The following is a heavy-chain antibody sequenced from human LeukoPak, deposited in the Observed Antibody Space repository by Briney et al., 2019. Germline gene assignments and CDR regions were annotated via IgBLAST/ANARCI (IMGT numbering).Heavy chain of an antibody. CDR1: GGSISSYS. Sequence: SKTLSLTCIVSGGSISSYSWNWIRQSPGKGLEWIGYRSHSGTTSYSSSLKSRVTISVDTSKNQLSLKLTSVTAADTAVYYCARWDDSAWAFGNWGPGTLVTVSS. J-gene: IGHJ4*02. V-gene: IGHV4-59*08. D-gene: IGHD6-19*01. CDR3: ARWDDSAWAFGN. CDR2: RSHSGTT.